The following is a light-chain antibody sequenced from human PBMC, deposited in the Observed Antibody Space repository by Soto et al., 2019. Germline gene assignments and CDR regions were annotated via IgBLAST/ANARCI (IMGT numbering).Light chain of an antibody. Sequence: DIQMTQSPSSLSASVGDRVTITCRASQSISSYLNWYQQKPGKAPKLLIYAASRLQSGVPSRFSGSASATYFTLTISSLQPEDFATYYCQQSYSTPYTFGQGTKLEIK. CDR3: QQSYSTPYT. CDR1: QSISSY. V-gene: IGKV1-39*01. CDR2: AAS. J-gene: IGKJ2*01.